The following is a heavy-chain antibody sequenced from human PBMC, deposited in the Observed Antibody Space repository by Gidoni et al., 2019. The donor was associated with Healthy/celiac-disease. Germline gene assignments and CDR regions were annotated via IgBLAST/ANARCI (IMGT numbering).Heavy chain of an antibody. Sequence: WVRQAPGKGLEWVAVISYDGSNKYYADSVKGRFTISRDNSKNTLYLQMNSLRAEDTAVYYCAKLPYYYDSSGYSWGQGTLVTVPS. CDR3: AKLPYYYDSSGYS. CDR2: ISYDGSNK. D-gene: IGHD3-22*01. J-gene: IGHJ4*02. V-gene: IGHV3-30*18.